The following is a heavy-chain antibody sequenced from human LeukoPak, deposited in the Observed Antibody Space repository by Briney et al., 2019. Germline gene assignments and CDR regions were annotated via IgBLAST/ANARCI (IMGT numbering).Heavy chain of an antibody. V-gene: IGHV3-30*18. CDR2: ISYDGSNK. CDR1: GFAFNYAW. CDR3: AKDRGFGVFFQYYFDY. Sequence: PGGSLRLSCAASGFAFNYAWVSWVRQAPGKGLEWVAVISYDGSNKYYADSVKGRFTISRDNSKNTLYVQMNSLRAEDTAVYYCAKDRGFGVFFQYYFDYWGQGTLVTVSS. D-gene: IGHD3-10*01. J-gene: IGHJ4*02.